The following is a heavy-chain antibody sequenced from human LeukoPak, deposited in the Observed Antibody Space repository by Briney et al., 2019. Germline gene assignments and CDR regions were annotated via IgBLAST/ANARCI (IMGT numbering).Heavy chain of an antibody. V-gene: IGHV3-48*03. CDR1: GFTFSSYE. Sequence: PGRSLRLSCAASGFTFSSYEMNWVRQAPGEGLEWVSYISTSGSTKYYADSVKGRFTISRDNAKNSLYLQMNSLRAEDTAVYYCARDRDPGYNDSSGYRRVNAFDIWGQGTMVSVSS. CDR3: ARDRDPGYNDSSGYRRVNAFDI. D-gene: IGHD3-22*01. J-gene: IGHJ3*02. CDR2: ISTSGSTK.